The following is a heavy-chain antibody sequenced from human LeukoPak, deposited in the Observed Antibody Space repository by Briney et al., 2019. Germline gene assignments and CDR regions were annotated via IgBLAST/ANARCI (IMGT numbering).Heavy chain of an antibody. V-gene: IGHV3-74*01. D-gene: IGHD1-20*01. CDR2: INSDGSST. J-gene: IGHJ4*02. Sequence: GGSLRLSCAASGFTFSSYWMHWVRQAPGKGLVWVSRINSDGSSTSYADSVKGRFTISRDNAKNTLYLQMNSLRVEDTAVYYCDSLTGSSLFDYWGQGTLVTVSS. CDR3: DSLTGSSLFDY. CDR1: GFTFSSYW.